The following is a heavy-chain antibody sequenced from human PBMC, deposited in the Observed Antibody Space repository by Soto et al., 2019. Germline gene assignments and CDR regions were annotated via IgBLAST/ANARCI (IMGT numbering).Heavy chain of an antibody. Sequence: EVQLLESGGGLVQPGGSLRLSCAASRFTLRNYVVNWVRQAPGKGLEWVSTTGGSGDTYYPDSVKGRFTTSRDNSKNTVYLEMITLRAEDTAVYYCATSGHCGGLRCSSFDMWGQGTVVTVSS. J-gene: IGHJ3*02. CDR2: TGGSGDT. CDR1: RFTLRNYV. V-gene: IGHV3-23*01. CDR3: ATSGHCGGLRCSSFDM. D-gene: IGHD2-21*01.